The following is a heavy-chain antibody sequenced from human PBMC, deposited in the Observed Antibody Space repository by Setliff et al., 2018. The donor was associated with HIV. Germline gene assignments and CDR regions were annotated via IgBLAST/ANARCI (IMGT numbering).Heavy chain of an antibody. Sequence: SETLSLTCTVSGGSIRSHYWSWIRQPPGKGLEWIGYIYDSGSTNYDPSLKSRVIMSVDMSNHQVSLKLSSVTAADTAVYYCARDDIVVVVAASRVDDAFDIWGQGTMVTVSS. CDR3: ARDDIVVVVAASRVDDAFDI. CDR2: IYDSGST. V-gene: IGHV4-59*11. D-gene: IGHD2-15*01. J-gene: IGHJ3*02. CDR1: GGSIRSHY.